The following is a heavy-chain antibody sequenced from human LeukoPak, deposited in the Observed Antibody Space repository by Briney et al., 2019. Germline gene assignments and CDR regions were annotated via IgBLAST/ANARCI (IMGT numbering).Heavy chain of an antibody. D-gene: IGHD1-26*01. CDR3: ARVLARGGKWDRSNAFDI. Sequence: GASVKVSCKASGYTFASYAMHWVRQAPGQRLEWMGWINAGNDNTKYSQKFQGRVTITRDTSASTVYMELSSLRSEDTAVYYCARVLARGGKWDRSNAFDIWGQGTMVTVSS. CDR2: INAGNDNT. CDR1: GYTFASYA. V-gene: IGHV1-3*01. J-gene: IGHJ3*02.